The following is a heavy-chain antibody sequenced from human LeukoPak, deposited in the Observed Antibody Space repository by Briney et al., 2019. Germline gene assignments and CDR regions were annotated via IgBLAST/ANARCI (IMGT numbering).Heavy chain of an antibody. Sequence: SGTLSLTCTVSGGSISSSSYYWGWIRQPPGKGLGWIGSIYYSGSTYYNPSLKSRVTKSVDTTKNKFSLKLSSVTAADTAVYYCARHRWAVVIDYWGQGTLVSVST. CDR3: ARHRWAVVIDY. J-gene: IGHJ4*02. D-gene: IGHD5-24*01. CDR2: IYYSGST. CDR1: GGSISSSSYY. V-gene: IGHV4-39*01.